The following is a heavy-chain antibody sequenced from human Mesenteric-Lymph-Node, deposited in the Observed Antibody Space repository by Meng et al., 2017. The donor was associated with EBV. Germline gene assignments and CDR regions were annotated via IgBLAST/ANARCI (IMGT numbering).Heavy chain of an antibody. D-gene: IGHD6-13*01. V-gene: IGHV4-39*07. CDR3: ARGQWSSSWYFLDY. CDR2: IYYSGST. CDR1: GGAISISSSN. J-gene: IGHJ4*02. Sequence: HLRMLVQGQGRWKHLWTLSLHSMFPGGAISISSSNGGWIRQPPGKGLEWIGSIYYSGSTYYNPSLKSRVTISVDTSKNQFSLKLSSVTAADTAVYYCARGQWSSSWYFLDYWGQGALVTVSS.